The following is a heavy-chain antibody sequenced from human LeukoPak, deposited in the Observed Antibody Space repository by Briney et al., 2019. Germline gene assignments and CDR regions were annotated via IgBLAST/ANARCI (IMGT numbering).Heavy chain of an antibody. CDR2: ISYSGST. J-gene: IGHJ4*02. Sequence: SETLSLACTVSGVSISSYYWSWIRQPPGKGLEWIGYISYSGSTNYYPSLKSRVTMSADTSKNQFSLELSSVTAADTAMYYCARGPAADTAYWGQGTLVTVSS. V-gene: IGHV4-59*01. D-gene: IGHD2-2*01. CDR1: GVSISSYY. CDR3: ARGPAADTAY.